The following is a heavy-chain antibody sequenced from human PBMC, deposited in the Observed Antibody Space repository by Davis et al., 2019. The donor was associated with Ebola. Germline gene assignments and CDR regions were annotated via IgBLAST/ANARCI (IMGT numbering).Heavy chain of an antibody. CDR3: ARHVRGVTTDWFDP. V-gene: IGHV4-59*08. CDR2: IHYLGNT. J-gene: IGHJ5*02. CDR1: GGSINNYF. D-gene: IGHD3-10*02. Sequence: SETLSLTCTVSGGSINNYFWSWIRQPPGKGLEWIGNIHYLGNTNYNPSLKSRVTMSVDTSKNQFSLKLSSVTAADTAVYYCARHVRGVTTDWFDPWGQGTLVTVSS.